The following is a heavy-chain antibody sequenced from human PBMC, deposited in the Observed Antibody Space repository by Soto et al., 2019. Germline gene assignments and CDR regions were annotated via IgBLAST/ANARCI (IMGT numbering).Heavy chain of an antibody. V-gene: IGHV4-59*01. Sequence: LETLSLTCTVSGGSISSYYWSWIRQPPGKGLEWIGYIYYIGSTNYNPSLKSRVTISVDTSKNQFSLKLSSVTAADTAVYYCARGLRRQLLNWFDPWGQGTLVTVSS. CDR2: IYYIGST. CDR1: GGSISSYY. CDR3: ARGLRRQLLNWFDP. D-gene: IGHD2-2*01. J-gene: IGHJ5*02.